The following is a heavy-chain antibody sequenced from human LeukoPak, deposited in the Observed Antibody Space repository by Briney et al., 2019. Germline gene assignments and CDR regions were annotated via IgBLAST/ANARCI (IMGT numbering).Heavy chain of an antibody. CDR1: GFTFSSYA. D-gene: IGHD6-19*01. J-gene: IGHJ6*02. CDR3: ARRKYSSGLYYYGMDV. Sequence: QSGGSLRLSCAASGFTFSSYAMSWVRQTPGKGLEWVSGISGSGDSGGRTFYADSVKGRFTISRGNSKNTLNLQMNRLRAEDTAVYYCARRKYSSGLYYYGMDVWGQGTTVTVSS. CDR2: ISGSGDSGGRT. V-gene: IGHV3-23*01.